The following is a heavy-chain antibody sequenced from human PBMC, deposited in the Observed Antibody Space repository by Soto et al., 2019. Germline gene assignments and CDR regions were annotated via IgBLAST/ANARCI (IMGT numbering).Heavy chain of an antibody. J-gene: IGHJ6*02. D-gene: IGHD3-10*01. CDR3: ARDSGVHSTLLNYYYYGMDV. Sequence: GASVKVSCKASGYTFTGYGISWVRQAPGQGLEWMGWISAYNGNTNYAQKLQGRVTMTTDTSTSTAYMELRSLRSDDTAVYYCARDSGVHSTLLNYYYYGMDVWGQGTTVTVSS. V-gene: IGHV1-18*01. CDR1: GYTFTGYG. CDR2: ISAYNGNT.